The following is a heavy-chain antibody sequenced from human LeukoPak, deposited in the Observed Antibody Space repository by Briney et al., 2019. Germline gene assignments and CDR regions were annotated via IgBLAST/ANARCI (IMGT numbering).Heavy chain of an antibody. CDR2: MNPNSGYT. CDR3: AKVPRELTGK. Sequence: ASVKVSCKAFGYTFTSYDINWVRQATGQGLEWMGYMNPNSGYTVYAQKFQGRVTMTRNISISTAYMELSSLRSEDTAVYYCAKVPRELTGKWGQGTLVTVSA. V-gene: IGHV1-8*01. D-gene: IGHD7-27*01. CDR1: GYTFTSYD. J-gene: IGHJ4*02.